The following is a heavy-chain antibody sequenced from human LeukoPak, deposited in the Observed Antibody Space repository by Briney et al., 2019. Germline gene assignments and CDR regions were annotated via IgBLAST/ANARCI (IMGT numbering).Heavy chain of an antibody. CDR2: TSPSIGST. J-gene: IGHJ4*02. V-gene: IGHV1-69*08. Sequence: PVKVSCKASGGTFSTDSFIWIRQAPGQGLEWMGRTSPSIGSTSYSRKFQGRLTLTTDKSSGTAYMKLSSLTSDDTAVYYFAKAPTIFGAGGDYWGQGTLVTASS. CDR3: AKAPTIFGAGGDY. D-gene: IGHD3-3*01. CDR1: GGTFSTDS.